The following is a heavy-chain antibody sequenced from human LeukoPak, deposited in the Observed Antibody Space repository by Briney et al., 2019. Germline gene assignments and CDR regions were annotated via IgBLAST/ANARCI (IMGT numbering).Heavy chain of an antibody. Sequence: PGRSLRLSCAASGFTFSSYAMHWVRQAPGKGLEWVAVISYDGSNKYYADSVKGRFTISRDNSKNTLYLQMNSLRAEDTAVYYCARDRDDAFDIWGQGTMVTVSS. CDR2: ISYDGSNK. CDR3: ARDRDDAFDI. J-gene: IGHJ3*02. V-gene: IGHV3-30-3*01. CDR1: GFTFSSYA.